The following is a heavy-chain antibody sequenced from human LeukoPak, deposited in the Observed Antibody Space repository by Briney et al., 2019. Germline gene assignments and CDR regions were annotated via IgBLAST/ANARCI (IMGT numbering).Heavy chain of an antibody. CDR2: ITLSGGST. Sequence: GGSLRLSCAASGFTFSSYAMNWVRQAPGKGLGWVSVITLSGGSTYYADSVKGRFTISRDNSKNTLYLQMNSPGAEDTATYYCAKTRGPYYFDSWGQGTLVIVSS. V-gene: IGHV3-23*01. CDR1: GFTFSSYA. D-gene: IGHD3-16*01. J-gene: IGHJ4*02. CDR3: AKTRGPYYFDS.